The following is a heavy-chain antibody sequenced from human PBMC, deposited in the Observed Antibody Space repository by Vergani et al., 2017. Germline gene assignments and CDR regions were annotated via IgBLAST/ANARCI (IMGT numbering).Heavy chain of an antibody. J-gene: IGHJ6*03. CDR3: PRDPLPTYYYYYMDV. V-gene: IGHV3-49*03. CDR1: GFTFSSYA. Sequence: EVQLLESGGGLVQPGGSLRLSCEASGFTFSSYAMSWFRQAPGKGLEWVGFIRSKAYGGTTEYAASVKGRFTISRDDSTSIAYLQMNSLKTEDTAVYYCPRDPLPTYYYYYMDVGGKGTTVTVSS. CDR2: IRSKAYGGTT.